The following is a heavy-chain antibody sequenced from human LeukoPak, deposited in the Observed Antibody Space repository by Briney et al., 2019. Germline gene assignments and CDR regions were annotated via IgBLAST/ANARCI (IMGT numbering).Heavy chain of an antibody. D-gene: IGHD1-14*01. CDR3: ASAGMTLHYYFDY. CDR1: GGSISSSSYY. J-gene: IGHJ4*02. Sequence: PSETLSLTCTVSGGSISSSSYYWGWIRQPPGKGLEWIGSIYYSGSTYYNPSLKSRVTISVDTSKNQFSLKLSSVTAADTAVYYCASAGMTLHYYFDYWGQGTLVTVSS. V-gene: IGHV4-39*07. CDR2: IYYSGST.